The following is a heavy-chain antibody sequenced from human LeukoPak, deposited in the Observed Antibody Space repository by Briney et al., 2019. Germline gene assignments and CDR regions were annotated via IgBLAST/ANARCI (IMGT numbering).Heavy chain of an antibody. CDR3: AGGVLPYYFDY. Sequence: GSLRLSCAASGFTVKNNYMSWVRQAPGKGLEWVSVIYSGGSTFYADSVKGRLTISRDNSKNTLYLHMDSLRAEDTAVYYCAGGVLPYYFDYWGQGTLVTVSS. J-gene: IGHJ4*02. CDR1: GFTVKNNY. CDR2: IYSGGST. V-gene: IGHV3-66*01.